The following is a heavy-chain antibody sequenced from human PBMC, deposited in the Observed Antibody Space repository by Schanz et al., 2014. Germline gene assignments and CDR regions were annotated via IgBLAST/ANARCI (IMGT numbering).Heavy chain of an antibody. CDR3: ARAFRCGGGECSNLAD. CDR1: GGPFSGY. CDR2: INHSGST. D-gene: IGHD2-21*01. J-gene: IGHJ4*02. Sequence: QVQLQQWGAGLLKPSETLSLTCAVSGGPFSGYWGWIRQPPRKGLEWIGEINHSGSTNYNPTLKSRVTISVDTSRNQFSLKLSSVTAADTAVYYCARAFRCGGGECSNLADWGQGTLVTVSS. V-gene: IGHV4-34*01.